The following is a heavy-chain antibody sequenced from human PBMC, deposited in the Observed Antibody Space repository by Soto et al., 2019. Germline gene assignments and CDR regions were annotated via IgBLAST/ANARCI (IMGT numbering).Heavy chain of an antibody. V-gene: IGHV4-59*08. CDR2: IYYSGST. D-gene: IGHD6-6*01. CDR3: ASSKQLAEYDY. CDR1: GGSISSYY. Sequence: ETLSLTCTVSGGSISSYYWSWIRQPPGKGLEWIGYIYYSGSTNYNPSLKSRVTISVDTSKNQFSLKLSSVTAADTAVYYCASSKQLAEYDYWGQGTLVTVSS. J-gene: IGHJ4*02.